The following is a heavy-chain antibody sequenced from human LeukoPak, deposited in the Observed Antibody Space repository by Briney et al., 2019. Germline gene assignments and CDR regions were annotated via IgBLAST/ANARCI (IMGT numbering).Heavy chain of an antibody. CDR2: INPTGGSA. J-gene: IGHJ4*02. V-gene: IGHV1-46*03. CDR3: ARAAAVIDY. Sequence: ASVKVSCKASGYTFTSFYMHWVRQAPGQGLEWLGIINPTGGSASFAQKFQGRVTLTRDTSTSTVYMELSSLRSEDTAVYYCARAAAVIDYWGQGTLVTVSS. D-gene: IGHD6-13*01. CDR1: GYTFTSFY.